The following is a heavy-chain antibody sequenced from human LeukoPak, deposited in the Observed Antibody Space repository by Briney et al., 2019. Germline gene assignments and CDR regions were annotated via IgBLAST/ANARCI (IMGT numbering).Heavy chain of an antibody. CDR2: IRYDGSHK. J-gene: IGHJ6*03. CDR3: AKGSGWEMSYYYYYMDV. Sequence: GGSLRLSCAASGFTFISYGMHWVRQAPGKGLEWVAFIRYDGSHKYYVGSVKGRFTISRDNSKNTLYLQMNSLRAEDTAVYYCAKGSGWEMSYYYYYMDVWGKGTTVTISS. D-gene: IGHD1-26*01. V-gene: IGHV3-30*02. CDR1: GFTFISYG.